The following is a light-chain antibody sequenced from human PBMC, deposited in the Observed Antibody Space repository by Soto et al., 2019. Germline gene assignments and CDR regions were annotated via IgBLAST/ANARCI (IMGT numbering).Light chain of an antibody. Sequence: EIVMTQSPATLSVSPGERATLSCRASQTVSSNLAWYQQKPGQAPRLLIYGASTRDTGIPARFRGSGSGTEFTLTISSLQSEDFAIFYYQQYGNWLQTFGQGTKVEIK. CDR1: QTVSSN. V-gene: IGKV3-15*01. CDR3: QQYGNWLQT. J-gene: IGKJ1*01. CDR2: GAS.